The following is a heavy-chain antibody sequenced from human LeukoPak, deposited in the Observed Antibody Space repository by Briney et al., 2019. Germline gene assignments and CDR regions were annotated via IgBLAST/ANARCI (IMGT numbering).Heavy chain of an antibody. D-gene: IGHD6-19*01. Sequence: HPGGSLRLSCAASGFTFSSYGMHWVRQAPGKGLEWVAVISYDGSNKYYADSVKGRFTISRDNSKNTLYLQMNSLRAEDTAVYYCAKDAVIAVADPDYYYYYYMDVWGKGTTVTVSS. CDR2: ISYDGSNK. CDR1: GFTFSSYG. J-gene: IGHJ6*03. CDR3: AKDAVIAVADPDYYYYYYMDV. V-gene: IGHV3-30*18.